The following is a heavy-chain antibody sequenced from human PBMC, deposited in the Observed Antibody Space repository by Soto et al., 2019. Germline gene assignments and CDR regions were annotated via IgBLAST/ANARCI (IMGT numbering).Heavy chain of an antibody. D-gene: IGHD6-19*01. CDR1: GFTFSSYS. Sequence: SLRLSCAASGFTFSSYSMNWVRQAPGKGLEWVSSISSSSSYIYYADSVKGRFTISRDNAKNSLYLQMNSLRAEDTAVYYCARERFASSGWYSYYYYYYGMDVWGQGTTVTVSS. V-gene: IGHV3-21*01. CDR2: ISSSSSYI. J-gene: IGHJ6*02. CDR3: ARERFASSGWYSYYYYYYGMDV.